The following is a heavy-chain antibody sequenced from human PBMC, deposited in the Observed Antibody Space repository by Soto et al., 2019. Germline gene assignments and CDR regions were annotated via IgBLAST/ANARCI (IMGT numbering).Heavy chain of an antibody. CDR2: ISGSGGST. CDR1: GFTFSSYA. J-gene: IGHJ4*02. V-gene: IGHV3-23*01. CDR3: AKGRTYSYGLGCYFDY. Sequence: EVQLLESGGGLVQPGGSLRLSCAASGFTFSSYAMSWVRQAPGKGLEWVSAISGSGGSTYYADSVKGRFTISRDNSKNTLYLQMNSLRAEDTAVYYCAKGRTYSYGLGCYFDYWGQGTLVTVSS. D-gene: IGHD5-18*01.